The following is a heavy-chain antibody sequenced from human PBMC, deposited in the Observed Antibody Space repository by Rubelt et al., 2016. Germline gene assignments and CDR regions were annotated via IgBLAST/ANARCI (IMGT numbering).Heavy chain of an antibody. Sequence: TVSGGSISSGGYYWSWIRQHPGKGLEWIGYIYYSGSTYYNPSLKSRVTISVDTSKNQFSLKLSSVTAADTAVYYCAGRARRRSIVATINNRGIAAAPFDYWGQGTLVTVSS. CDR3: AGRARRRSIVATINNRGIAAAPFDY. V-gene: IGHV4-31*03. CDR2: IYYSGST. CDR1: GGSISSGGYY. D-gene: IGHD5-12*01. J-gene: IGHJ4*02.